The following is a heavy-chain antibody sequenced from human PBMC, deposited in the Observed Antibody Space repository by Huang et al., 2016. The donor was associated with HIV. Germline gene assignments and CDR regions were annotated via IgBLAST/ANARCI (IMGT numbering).Heavy chain of an antibody. V-gene: IGHV3-74*01. CDR2: NSRDGSST. D-gene: IGHD3-22*01. CDR1: GFSISSYW. CDR3: ARDPRIQSWLNFIDY. J-gene: IGHJ4*02. Sequence: EVQLVESGGGLVQPGGSLRLSCAASGFSISSYWMYWVRQAPGNGMVGVCRNSRDGSSTSDADTSKGRFTISRDNAKNTLDLQKNNLRAEDTAVYYCARDPRIQSWLNFIDYWGQGTLVSVSS.